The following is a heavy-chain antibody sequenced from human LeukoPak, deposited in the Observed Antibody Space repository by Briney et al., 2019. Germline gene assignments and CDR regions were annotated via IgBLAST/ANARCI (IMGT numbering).Heavy chain of an antibody. CDR1: GGPISSYY. V-gene: IGHV4-59*01. CDR2: IYYSGST. J-gene: IGHJ4*02. CDR3: ARVHHYYDSSGHFDY. Sequence: PSETLSLTCTVSGGPISSYYWGWIRQPPGKGLEWIGYIYYSGSTNYNPSLKSRVTISVDTSKNQFSLKLSSVTAADTAVYYCARVHHYYDSSGHFDYWGQGTLVTVSS. D-gene: IGHD3-22*01.